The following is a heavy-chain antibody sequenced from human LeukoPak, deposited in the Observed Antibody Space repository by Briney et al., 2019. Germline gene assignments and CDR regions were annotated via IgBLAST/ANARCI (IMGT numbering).Heavy chain of an antibody. CDR3: AGDYHYYYYGMDV. CDR1: GFTFSSYG. V-gene: IGHV3-30*03. CDR2: ISYDGSNK. J-gene: IGHJ6*02. Sequence: GGSLRLSCAASGFTFSSYGMHWVRQAPGKGLEWVAVISYDGSNKYYADSVKGRFTISRDNSKNTLYLQMNSLRAEDTAVYYCAGDYHYYYYGMDVWGQGTTVTVSS.